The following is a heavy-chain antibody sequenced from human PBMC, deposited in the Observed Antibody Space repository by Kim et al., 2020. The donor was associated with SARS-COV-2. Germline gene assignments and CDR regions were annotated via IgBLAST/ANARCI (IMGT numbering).Heavy chain of an antibody. CDR2: ISYDGSNK. V-gene: IGHV3-30*03. D-gene: IGHD6-13*01. CDR1: GFTFSSYG. Sequence: GGSLRLSCAASGFTFSSYGMHWVRQAPGKGLEWVAVISYDGSNKYYADSVKGRFTISRDNSKNTLYLQMNSLRAEDTAVYYCAIAQPSYSSSPQNAEYF. CDR3: AIAQPSYSSSPQNAEYF. J-gene: IGHJ1*01.